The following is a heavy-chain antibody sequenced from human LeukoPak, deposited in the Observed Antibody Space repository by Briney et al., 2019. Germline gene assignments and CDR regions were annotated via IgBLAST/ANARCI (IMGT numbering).Heavy chain of an antibody. CDR1: GFAFSSYW. D-gene: IGHD3-10*01. V-gene: IGHV3-7*02. J-gene: IGHJ3*02. CDR3: ATPYGSGSKTNDAFDI. Sequence: GGSLRLSCATSGFAFSSYWMSWVRQAPGKGLEWVANIKHDGSQKYYVDSVKGRFTISRDNAKNTLYLQMNSLRAEDTAVYYCATPYGSGSKTNDAFDIWGQGTMVTVSS. CDR2: IKHDGSQK.